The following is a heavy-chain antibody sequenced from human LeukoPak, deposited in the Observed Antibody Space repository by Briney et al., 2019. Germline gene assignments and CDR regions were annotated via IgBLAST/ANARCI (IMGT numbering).Heavy chain of an antibody. J-gene: IGHJ4*02. V-gene: IGHV3-48*03. CDR2: ISSSGSTI. Sequence: PGGSLRLSCAASGFTFSSYEMNWVRQAPGKGLEWVSYISSSGSTIYYADSVKGRFTISRDNAKNSLYLQMNSLRAEDMAVYYCFSSSWPFDYWGQGTLVTVSS. D-gene: IGHD6-13*01. CDR3: FSSSWPFDY. CDR1: GFTFSSYE.